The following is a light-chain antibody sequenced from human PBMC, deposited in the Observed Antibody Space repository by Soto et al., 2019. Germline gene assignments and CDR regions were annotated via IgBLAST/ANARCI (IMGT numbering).Light chain of an antibody. V-gene: IGKV3-20*01. CDR3: QQYGSSSWT. J-gene: IGKJ1*01. CDR2: GTS. CDR1: QSVSSSY. Sequence: VLTHSPGTLSLSPGERATLSCRASQSVSSSYLAWYQQKPGQAPRLLIYGTSSRATGIPDRFSGSGSGTDFTLTISRLEPEDFAVYYCQQYGSSSWTFGQGTKVDI.